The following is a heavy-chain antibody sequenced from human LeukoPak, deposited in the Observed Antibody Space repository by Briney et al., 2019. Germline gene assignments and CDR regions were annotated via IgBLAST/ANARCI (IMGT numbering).Heavy chain of an antibody. V-gene: IGHV3-64*01. CDR2: ISGNGGST. CDR1: GFTFSSYA. CDR3: ARVALWFGSYFDY. Sequence: GGSLRLSCAASGFTFSSYAMHWVRQAPGKGLEYVSAISGNGGSTYYANSVKGRFTISRDNSKNTLYLQMGSLRAEDMAVYYCARVALWFGSYFDYWGQGTLVTVSS. J-gene: IGHJ4*02. D-gene: IGHD3-10*01.